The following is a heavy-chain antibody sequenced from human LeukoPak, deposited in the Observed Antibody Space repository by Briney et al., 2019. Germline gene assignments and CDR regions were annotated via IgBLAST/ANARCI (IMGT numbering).Heavy chain of an antibody. J-gene: IGHJ1*01. CDR1: GFTFSSYW. V-gene: IGHV3-7*01. CDR3: ARDVPMTTVTPRSQH. CDR2: IKQDGSEK. D-gene: IGHD4-17*01. Sequence: GGSLRLSCAASGFTFSSYWVNWVRQAPGKGLEWVANIKQDGSEKYYVDSVKGRFTISRDNAKNSLYLQMNSLRAEDTAVYYCARDVPMTTVTPRSQHWGQGTLVTVSS.